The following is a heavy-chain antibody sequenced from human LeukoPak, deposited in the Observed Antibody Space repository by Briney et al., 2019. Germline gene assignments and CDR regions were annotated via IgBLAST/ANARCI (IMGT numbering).Heavy chain of an antibody. V-gene: IGHV3-74*01. Sequence: GGSLRLSCAASGFTFRNYWMHWVRQVPGKGLVWVSHLNGDGSSITYTDSVKGRFTISRDNAKSTLYLQMNSLRAEDTAVYYCARDRGYSPDVWGQGTTVTVSS. J-gene: IGHJ6*02. CDR3: ARDRGYSPDV. CDR1: GFTFRNYW. D-gene: IGHD5-18*01. CDR2: LNGDGSSI.